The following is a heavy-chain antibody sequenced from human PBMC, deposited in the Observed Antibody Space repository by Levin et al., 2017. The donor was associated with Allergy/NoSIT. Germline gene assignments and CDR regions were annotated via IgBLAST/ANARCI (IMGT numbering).Heavy chain of an antibody. V-gene: IGHV3-30*18. Sequence: GGSLRLSCAASEFTFSSYGMHWVRQAAGKGRQGVAVISYDGSNEHYADSVKGRFTISRDTSKTTLSLQMNSLRAEDTAVYYCAKDGARYSRSSAYFDVWGQGTLVTVSS. CDR2: ISYDGSNE. CDR1: EFTFSSYG. D-gene: IGHD6-6*01. J-gene: IGHJ4*02. CDR3: AKDGARYSRSSAYFDV.